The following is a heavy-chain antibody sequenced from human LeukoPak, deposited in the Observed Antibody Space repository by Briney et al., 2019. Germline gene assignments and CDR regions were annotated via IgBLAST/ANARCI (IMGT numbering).Heavy chain of an antibody. CDR3: ARDPSHEDYYGSGSYYPNGVDY. J-gene: IGHJ4*02. V-gene: IGHV3-11*01. CDR1: GFTFSDYY. D-gene: IGHD3-10*01. Sequence: GGSLRLSCAASGFTFSDYYMSWIRQAPGKGLEWVSYISSSGSTIYYADSVKGRFTISRDNAKNSLYLQMNSLRAEDTAVYYCARDPSHEDYYGSGSYYPNGVDYWGQGTLVTVSS. CDR2: ISSSGSTI.